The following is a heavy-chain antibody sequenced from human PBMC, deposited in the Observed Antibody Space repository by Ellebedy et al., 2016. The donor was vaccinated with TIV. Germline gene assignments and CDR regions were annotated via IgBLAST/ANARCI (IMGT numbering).Heavy chain of an antibody. CDR3: AKTSGWSFVGFDY. D-gene: IGHD6-19*01. J-gene: IGHJ4*02. CDR2: INPSGGST. Sequence: AASVKVSCKASGGTFSSYAISWVRQAPGQGLEWMGIINPSGGSTSYAQKFQGRVTMTRDTSTSTVYMELSSLRSEDTAVYYCAKTSGWSFVGFDYWGQGTLVTVSS. CDR1: GGTFSSYA. V-gene: IGHV1-46*01.